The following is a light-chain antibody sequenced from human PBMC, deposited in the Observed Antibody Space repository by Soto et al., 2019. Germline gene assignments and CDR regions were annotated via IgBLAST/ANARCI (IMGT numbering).Light chain of an antibody. CDR2: GAS. CDR1: QSVSSN. Sequence: EIVMTQSPATLSVSPGERATLSCRASQSVSSNLAWYQQKPGQAPRLLIYGASTRPTGIPARFSGSGSGREFTLTISSLQSEDFAVYYCQHYNNWPRTFGQGTKVEIK. V-gene: IGKV3-15*01. J-gene: IGKJ1*01. CDR3: QHYNNWPRT.